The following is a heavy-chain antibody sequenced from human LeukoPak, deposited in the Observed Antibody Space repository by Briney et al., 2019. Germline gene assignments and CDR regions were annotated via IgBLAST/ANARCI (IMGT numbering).Heavy chain of an antibody. J-gene: IGHJ6*02. D-gene: IGHD5-24*01. Sequence: GGSLRLSCAASGFTFSSYSMNWVRQAPGKGLEWVSAISGSGGSTYYADSVKGRFTISRDNSRNTLYLQMNSLRAEDTAVYYCAKAQDGYNCWTNYHYYGMDVWGQGTTVTVSS. CDR3: AKAQDGYNCWTNYHYYGMDV. CDR1: GFTFSSYS. V-gene: IGHV3-23*01. CDR2: ISGSGGST.